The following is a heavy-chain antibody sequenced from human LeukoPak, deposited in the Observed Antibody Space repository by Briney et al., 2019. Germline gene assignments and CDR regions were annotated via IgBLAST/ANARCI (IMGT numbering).Heavy chain of an antibody. Sequence: SSETLSLTCTVSGGSISSSSYYWGWIRQPPGKGLEWIGSIYYSGSTYYNPSLKSRVTISVDTSKNQFSLKLSSVTAADTAVYYCARSHSRGFYYMDVWGKGTTVTVSS. CDR3: ARSHSRGFYYMDV. CDR1: GGSISSSSYY. CDR2: IYYSGST. V-gene: IGHV4-39*01. D-gene: IGHD3-22*01. J-gene: IGHJ6*03.